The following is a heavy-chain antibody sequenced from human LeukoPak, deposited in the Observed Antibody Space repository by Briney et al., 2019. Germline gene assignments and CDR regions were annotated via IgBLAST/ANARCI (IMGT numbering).Heavy chain of an antibody. D-gene: IGHD5-24*01. J-gene: IGHJ3*02. CDR3: ASRRDGYTKGAFDI. CDR2: IYTSGST. V-gene: IGHV4-4*07. Sequence: PSETLSLTCTVSGGSISSYYWSWIRQPAGKGLEWIGRIYTSGSTNYNPSLKSRVTMSVDTSKNQFSLKLSSVTAADTAAYYCASRRDGYTKGAFDIWGQGAMVTVSS. CDR1: GGSISSYY.